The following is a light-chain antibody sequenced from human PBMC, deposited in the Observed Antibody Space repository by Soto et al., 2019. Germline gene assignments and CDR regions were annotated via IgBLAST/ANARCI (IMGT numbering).Light chain of an antibody. CDR3: QQYDSYWT. Sequence: DIQMTQSPSTLSASVGDRVTITCRASQSISSRLAWYQQKPGKAPKLLIYDASSLESGVPSRVSGSGSGTDFTLTISSLQPDDFATYYCQQYDSYWTFGQGTKVEIK. CDR2: DAS. V-gene: IGKV1-5*01. J-gene: IGKJ1*01. CDR1: QSISSR.